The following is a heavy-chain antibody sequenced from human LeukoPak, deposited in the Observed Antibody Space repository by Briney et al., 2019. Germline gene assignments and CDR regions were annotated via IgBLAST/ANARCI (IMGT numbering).Heavy chain of an antibody. V-gene: IGHV1-69*13. Sequence: SVKVSCKASGGTFSSYAISWVRRAPGQGLEWMGGIIPIFGTANYAQKFQGRVTITADESTSTAYMELSSLRSEDTAVYYCARPDGFLAGSFDYWGQGTLVTVSS. CDR1: GGTFSSYA. CDR2: IIPIFGTA. J-gene: IGHJ4*02. D-gene: IGHD5-24*01. CDR3: ARPDGFLAGSFDY.